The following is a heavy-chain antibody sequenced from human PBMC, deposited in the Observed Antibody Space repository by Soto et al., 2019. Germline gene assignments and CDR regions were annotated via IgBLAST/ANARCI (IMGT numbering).Heavy chain of an antibody. CDR2: IYYSGST. CDR1: GGSISSYY. J-gene: IGHJ4*02. Sequence: SETLSLTCTVSGGSISSYYWSWIRQPPGKGLEWIGYIYYSGSTNYNPSLKSRVTISVDTSKNQFSLKLSSVTAADTAVYYCARYIRQDYFDYWGQGTLVTVSS. CDR3: ARYIRQDYFDY. V-gene: IGHV4-59*01.